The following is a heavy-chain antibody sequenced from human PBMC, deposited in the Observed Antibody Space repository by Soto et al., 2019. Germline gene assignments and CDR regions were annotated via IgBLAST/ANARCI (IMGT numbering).Heavy chain of an antibody. CDR1: GAPITGGDYS. D-gene: IGHD2-2*01. CDR3: ARGRVVVPAAVMFNCLDP. V-gene: IGHV4-30-2*01. CDR2: IFHGGST. J-gene: IGHJ5*02. Sequence: SETLSLTCAISGAPITGGDYSWNWIRQPPGKGLEWIGYIFHGGSTYYNPSLRSRVTISVDRSRTQFSLKMSSVTAADTAVYYCARGRVVVPAAVMFNCLDPWGQGALVTVSS.